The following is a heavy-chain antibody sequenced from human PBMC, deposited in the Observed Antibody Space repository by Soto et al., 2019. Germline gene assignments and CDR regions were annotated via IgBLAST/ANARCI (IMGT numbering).Heavy chain of an antibody. CDR2: INHSGST. Sequence: SETLSLTCAVYGGSFSGYYWSWIRQPPGKGLEWIGEINHSGSTNYNPSLKSRVTISVDTSKNQFSLKLSSVTAADTAVYYCASSNVDTAMAFDYWGQGTLVTVSS. CDR1: GGSFSGYY. D-gene: IGHD5-18*01. CDR3: ASSNVDTAMAFDY. V-gene: IGHV4-34*01. J-gene: IGHJ4*02.